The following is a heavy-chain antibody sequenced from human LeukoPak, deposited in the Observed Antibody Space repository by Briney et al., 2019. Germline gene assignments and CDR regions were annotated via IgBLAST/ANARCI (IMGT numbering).Heavy chain of an antibody. D-gene: IGHD3-3*01. CDR2: INHSGST. V-gene: IGHV4-34*01. CDR3: ASTPSLGQAYDFWSGYLTRGFFDY. Sequence: PSETLSLTCAVYGGSFGGYYWSWIRQPPGKGLEWIGEINHSGSTNYNPSLKSRVTISVDTSKNQFSLKLSSVTAADAAVYYCASTPSLGQAYDFWSGYLTRGFFDYWGQGTLVTVSS. J-gene: IGHJ4*02. CDR1: GGSFGGYY.